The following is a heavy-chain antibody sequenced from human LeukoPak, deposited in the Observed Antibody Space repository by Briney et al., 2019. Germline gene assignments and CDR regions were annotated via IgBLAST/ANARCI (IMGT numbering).Heavy chain of an antibody. CDR2: ISTGSTFI. V-gene: IGHV3-21*06. CDR1: GFTFTSYS. J-gene: IGHJ5*02. Sequence: GGSLRLSCVASGFTFTSYSMNWVRQAPGEGLEWVSSISTGSTFIYHADSVKGRFTISRDNAENSVYLQMNSLRAEDTAVYYCARGSAGTTYNWSDAWGQGTLVTVSS. D-gene: IGHD1-7*01. CDR3: ARGSAGTTYNWSDA.